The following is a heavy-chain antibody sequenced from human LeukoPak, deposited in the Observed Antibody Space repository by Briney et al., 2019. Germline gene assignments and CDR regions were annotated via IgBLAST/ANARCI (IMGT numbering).Heavy chain of an antibody. CDR2: INTGNGNT. V-gene: IGHV1-3*04. CDR3: ARGRRYGDAAFDI. J-gene: IGHJ3*02. CDR1: GYTLTSYA. Sequence: ASVKVSCKASGYTLTSYAIHWVRQAPGQRPEWMGWINTGNGNTKYSQKFQGRVTITRDTSANTAYMELSSLRSEDTAVYYCARGRRYGDAAFDIWGQGTMVTVSS. D-gene: IGHD4-17*01.